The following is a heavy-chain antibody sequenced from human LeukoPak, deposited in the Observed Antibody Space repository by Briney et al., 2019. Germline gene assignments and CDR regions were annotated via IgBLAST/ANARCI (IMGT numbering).Heavy chain of an antibody. Sequence: GGSLRLSCATSGFIFSSYGMHWVRQAPGKGLEWVAVIWYDGSNKYYAGSVKGRFTISRDNSKNTLYLQMNSLRAEDTAVYYCARSRGGQWQNLYYFEYWGQGTLVTVSS. D-gene: IGHD6-19*01. V-gene: IGHV3-33*01. J-gene: IGHJ4*02. CDR1: GFIFSSYG. CDR3: ARSRGGQWQNLYYFEY. CDR2: IWYDGSNK.